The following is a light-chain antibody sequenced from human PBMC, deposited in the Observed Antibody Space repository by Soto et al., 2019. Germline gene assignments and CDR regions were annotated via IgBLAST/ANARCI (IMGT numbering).Light chain of an antibody. J-gene: IGKJ1*01. Sequence: DVVMTQSPLSLPVTLGQPASISCRSSQSLVYRDGNAYLNWFQQRPGQSPRRLIYKASQRDSGVPDRVSGSASVTYFTQQINRVEAEDFGIYYCMQGTHWPPTFGRGTRVEIK. CDR3: MQGTHWPPT. CDR2: KAS. CDR1: QSLVYRDGNAY. V-gene: IGKV2-30*01.